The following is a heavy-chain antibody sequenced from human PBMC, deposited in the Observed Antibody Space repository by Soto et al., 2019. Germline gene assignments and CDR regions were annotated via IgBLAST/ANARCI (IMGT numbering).Heavy chain of an antibody. V-gene: IGHV1-69*13. CDR2: IIPIFGTA. J-gene: IGHJ4*02. CDR3: ARDGAEYYYDSSGYYEY. CDR1: RVTFSSYA. D-gene: IGHD3-22*01. Sequence: SVKVSCKAXRVTFSSYAISLSRHTTGQGLEWMGGIIPIFGTANYAQKFQGRVTITADESTSTAYMELSSLRSEDTAVYYCARDGAEYYYDSSGYYEYWGQGTLVTVSS.